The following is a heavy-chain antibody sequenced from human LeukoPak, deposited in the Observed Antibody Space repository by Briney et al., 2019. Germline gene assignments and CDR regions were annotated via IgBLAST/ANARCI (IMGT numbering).Heavy chain of an antibody. CDR3: ASAGYDSSR. D-gene: IGHD3-22*01. J-gene: IGHJ4*02. V-gene: IGHV3-21*01. Sequence: GGSLRLSCAASGFTFSSYSMNWVRQAPGKGLEWVSSISSSGSYIYYADSVKGRFTISRDNAKNSLYLQMNSLRAEDTAVYYCASAGYDSSRWGQGTLVTVSS. CDR2: ISSSGSYI. CDR1: GFTFSSYS.